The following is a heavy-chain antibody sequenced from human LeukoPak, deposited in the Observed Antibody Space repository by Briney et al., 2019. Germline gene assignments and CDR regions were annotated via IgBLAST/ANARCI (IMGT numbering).Heavy chain of an antibody. V-gene: IGHV3-53*01. Sequence: GGSLRLSCAASGFTVSSNYMSWVRQAPGKGLEWVPIIYSGGSTYYGDYVKGRFTISRDNSKNTLYLQMNSLRVDDTAVYYCARDQRDYGMDVWGQGTTVTVSS. CDR2: IYSGGST. J-gene: IGHJ6*02. CDR3: ARDQRDYGMDV. CDR1: GFTVSSNY.